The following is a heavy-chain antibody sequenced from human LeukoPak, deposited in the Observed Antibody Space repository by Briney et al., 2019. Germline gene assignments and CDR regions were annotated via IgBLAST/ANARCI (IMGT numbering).Heavy chain of an antibody. Sequence: PGRSLRLSCAASGFTFSSYGMHWVRQAPGKGLEWVAVISYDGSNKYYADSVKGRFTISRDNSKNTLYLQMNSLRVEDTAVYYCAKSQWRGGWYPCDYWGQGTLVTVSS. D-gene: IGHD6-19*01. CDR2: ISYDGSNK. V-gene: IGHV3-30*18. J-gene: IGHJ4*02. CDR1: GFTFSSYG. CDR3: AKSQWRGGWYPCDY.